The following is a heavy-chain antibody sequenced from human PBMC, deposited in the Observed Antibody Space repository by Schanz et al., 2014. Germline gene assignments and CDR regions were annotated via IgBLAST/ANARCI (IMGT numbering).Heavy chain of an antibody. V-gene: IGHV3-15*01. CDR2: IKSKTDGGTR. Sequence: EVQLVESGGGLVKPGGSLRLSCTASGFTFSSYSMNWVRQAPGKGLQWVARIKSKTDGGTRDYAAPVKGRFTISTDDSKNTLYLQMNSLRAEDTAVYYCAKGRFGELSAFDIWGQGTMVTVSS. D-gene: IGHD3-10*01. CDR1: GFTFSSYS. CDR3: AKGRFGELSAFDI. J-gene: IGHJ3*02.